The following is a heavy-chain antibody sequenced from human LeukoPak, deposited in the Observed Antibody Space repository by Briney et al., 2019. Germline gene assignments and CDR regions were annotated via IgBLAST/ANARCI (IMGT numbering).Heavy chain of an antibody. CDR2: VNPSGGST. CDR3: ARDAF. J-gene: IGHJ4*02. D-gene: IGHD3-3*02. CDR1: VYSFTSFY. Sequence: ASVRVSFTTSVYSFTSFYIHWVRQAPGQGLEWMGMVNPSGGSTISAQKFQDRVNMTTDTSTRTVYMEMTGLTSDDTGIYYCARDAFWGQGTQVTVSS. V-gene: IGHV1-46*01.